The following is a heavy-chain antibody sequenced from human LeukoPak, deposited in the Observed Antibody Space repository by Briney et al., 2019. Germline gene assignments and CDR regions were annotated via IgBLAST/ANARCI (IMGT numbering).Heavy chain of an antibody. V-gene: IGHV3-23*01. D-gene: IGHD3-9*01. J-gene: IGHJ4*02. Sequence: GGTLRLSCAASGFTFSSYGMSWVRQAPGKGLEWVSAISGSGGSTYYADSVKGRFTISRDNSKNTLYLQMNSLRAEDTAVYYCAKSLRYFDWRFDYWGQGTLVTVSS. CDR3: AKSLRYFDWRFDY. CDR1: GFTFSSYG. CDR2: ISGSGGST.